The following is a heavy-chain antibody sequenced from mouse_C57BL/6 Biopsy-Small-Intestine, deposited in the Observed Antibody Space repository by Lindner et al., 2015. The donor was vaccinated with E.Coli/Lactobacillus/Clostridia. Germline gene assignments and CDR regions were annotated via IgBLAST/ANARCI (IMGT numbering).Heavy chain of an antibody. CDR3: ARGWDYFFDY. V-gene: IGHV1-42*01. D-gene: IGHD4-1*01. Sequence: VQLQESGPELVKPGASVKISCKASGYSFTGYYMNWVKQSPEKSLEWIGEIYPSTGDTTYNQKFKAKATLTADKSSSTAYMQLKSLTSENSAVYYCARGWDYFFDYWGQGTTLTVSS. CDR1: GYSFTGYY. J-gene: IGHJ2*01. CDR2: IYPSTGDT.